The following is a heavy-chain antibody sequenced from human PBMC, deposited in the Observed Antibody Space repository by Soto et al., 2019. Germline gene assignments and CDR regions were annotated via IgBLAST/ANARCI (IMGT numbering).Heavy chain of an antibody. V-gene: IGHV4-34*01. Sequence: SETLSLTCAVYGGSFSGYYWSWIRQPPGKGLEWIGEINHSGSTNYNPSLKSRVTISLDTSKNQFSLKLSSVTAADTAVYYCARLLGYCTNGVCYRPHNWFDPWGQGTLVTVSS. J-gene: IGHJ5*02. D-gene: IGHD2-8*01. CDR3: ARLLGYCTNGVCYRPHNWFDP. CDR2: INHSGST. CDR1: GGSFSGYY.